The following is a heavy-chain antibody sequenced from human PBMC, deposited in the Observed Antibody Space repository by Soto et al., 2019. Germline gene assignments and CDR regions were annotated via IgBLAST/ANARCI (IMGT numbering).Heavy chain of an antibody. Sequence: SETLSLTCTVSGGSISSGGYYWSWIRQHPGKGLEWIGYIYYSGSTYYNPSLKSRVTISVDTSKNQFSLKLSSVTAADTAVHYCARGEVTTTGYYYYYYGMDVWGQGTTVTVSS. D-gene: IGHD4-17*01. V-gene: IGHV4-31*03. J-gene: IGHJ6*02. CDR3: ARGEVTTTGYYYYYYGMDV. CDR1: GGSISSGGYY. CDR2: IYYSGST.